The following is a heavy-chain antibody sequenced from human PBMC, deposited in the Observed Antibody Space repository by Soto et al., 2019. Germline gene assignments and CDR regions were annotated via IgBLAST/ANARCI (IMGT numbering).Heavy chain of an antibody. D-gene: IGHD3-10*01. J-gene: IGHJ6*03. Sequence: QVQLVESGGGLVKPGGSLRLSCAASGFTFSDYYMSWIRQAPGKGLEWVSYISSSGSTIYYADSVKGRFTISRDNAKNSLYLQMNSLRGADTAVYYCARDRGDYGSGSRRRDYYYYYMDVWGKGTTVTVSS. CDR2: ISSSGSTI. V-gene: IGHV3-11*01. CDR1: GFTFSDYY. CDR3: ARDRGDYGSGSRRRDYYYYYMDV.